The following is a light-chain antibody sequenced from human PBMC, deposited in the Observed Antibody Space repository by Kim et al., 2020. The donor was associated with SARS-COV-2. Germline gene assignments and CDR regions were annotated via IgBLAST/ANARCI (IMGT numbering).Light chain of an antibody. Sequence: DIQLTQSPSSLSTFVGDRVTITCRASQSIGTFLNWYRQKPGQAPQLLIYLASTLQSGVPSRFSGRGSGAAFTLTISSLQPEDFATYYCQHSYSLPLSFGGGTKVDIK. CDR1: QSIGTF. CDR2: LAS. V-gene: IGKV1-39*01. CDR3: QHSYSLPLS. J-gene: IGKJ4*01.